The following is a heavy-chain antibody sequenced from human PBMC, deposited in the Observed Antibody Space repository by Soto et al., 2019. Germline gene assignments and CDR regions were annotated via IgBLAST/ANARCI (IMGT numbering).Heavy chain of an antibody. CDR3: ARVLSSSWGCYGMDV. V-gene: IGHV3-74*01. J-gene: IGHJ6*02. CDR2: INSDGSSA. CDR1: GFTFSSYW. D-gene: IGHD6-13*01. Sequence: PGGSLRLSCAASGFTFSSYWMHWVRQAPGKGLVWVSRINSDGSSASYADSVKGRFTISRDNAKNTLYLQMNSLRAEDTAVYYCARVLSSSWGCYGMDVWGQGTTVTVSS.